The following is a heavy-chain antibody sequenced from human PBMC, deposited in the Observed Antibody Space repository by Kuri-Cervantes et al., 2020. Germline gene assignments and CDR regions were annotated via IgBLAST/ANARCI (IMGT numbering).Heavy chain of an antibody. V-gene: IGHV3-15*01. CDR3: TTENRWLRSPPYYYYYGMDV. J-gene: IGHJ6*02. Sequence: GESLKISCAASGFTFDDYGMSWVRQAPGKGLEWVGRIKSKTDGGTTDYAAPVKGRFTITREDSKNTPYLQMNSLKTEDTAVYYCTTENRWLRSPPYYYYYGMDVWGQGTTVTVSS. D-gene: IGHD5-12*01. CDR1: GFTFDDYG. CDR2: IKSKTDGGTT.